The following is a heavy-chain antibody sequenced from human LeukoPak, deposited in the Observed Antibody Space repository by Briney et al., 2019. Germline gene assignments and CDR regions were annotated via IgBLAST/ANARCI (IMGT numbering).Heavy chain of an antibody. J-gene: IGHJ5*02. Sequence: ASVKVSCKASGCTFTSYYMHWVRQAPGQGLEWVGWINPKNGGSNYAQKFQGRVTMTRDRSISTAYMELSRLTSDDTAVYYCARASFWESPINWFAPWGQGTLVTVSS. CDR1: GCTFTSYY. CDR2: INPKNGGS. D-gene: IGHD3-16*01. CDR3: ARASFWESPINWFAP. V-gene: IGHV1-2*02.